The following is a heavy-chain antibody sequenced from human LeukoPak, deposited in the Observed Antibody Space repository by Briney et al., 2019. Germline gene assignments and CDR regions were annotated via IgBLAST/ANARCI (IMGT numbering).Heavy chain of an antibody. J-gene: IGHJ4*02. V-gene: IGHV3-23*01. Sequence: GGSLRLSCAASGFTVSSNYMSWVRQAPGKGLEWVSAISGSGGSTYYADSVKGRFTISRDNSKNTLFLQMNSLRAEDTAVYYCAKRDAYNSSLYYFDYWGQGTLVSVSS. CDR3: AKRDAYNSSLYYFDY. D-gene: IGHD5-24*01. CDR1: GFTVSSNY. CDR2: ISGSGGST.